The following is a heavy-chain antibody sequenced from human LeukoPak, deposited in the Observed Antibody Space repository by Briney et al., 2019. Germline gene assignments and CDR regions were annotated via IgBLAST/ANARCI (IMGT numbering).Heavy chain of an antibody. CDR2: IYTSGST. J-gene: IGHJ6*02. V-gene: IGHV4-4*07. CDR3: VVRGHYYYYGMDV. CDR1: GSSISSYY. Sequence: PSETPSLTCTVSGSSISSYYWSWIRQPAGKGLEWIGRIYTSGSTNYNPSLKSRVTMSVDTSKNQFSLKLSSVTAADTAVYYCVVRGHYYYYGMDVWGQGTTVTVSS. D-gene: IGHD2-2*01.